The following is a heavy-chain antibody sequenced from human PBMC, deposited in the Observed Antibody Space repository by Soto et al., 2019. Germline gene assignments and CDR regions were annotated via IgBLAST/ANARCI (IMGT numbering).Heavy chain of an antibody. CDR1: GGSFSGYY. CDR2: INHSGST. J-gene: IGHJ6*02. V-gene: IGHV4-34*01. CDR3: ARVVVPAAMYYYYGMDV. Sequence: SETLSLTCAVYGGSFSGYYWSWIRQPPGKGLEWIGEINHSGSTNYNPSLKSRVTISVDTSKNQFSLKLSSVTAADTAVYYCARVVVPAAMYYYYGMDVWGQGTTVTVSS. D-gene: IGHD2-2*01.